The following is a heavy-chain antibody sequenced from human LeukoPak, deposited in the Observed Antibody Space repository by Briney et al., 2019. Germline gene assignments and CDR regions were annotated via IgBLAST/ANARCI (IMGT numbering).Heavy chain of an antibody. CDR2: ISSYNGNT. CDR3: SRHFVDGQEGYFHY. D-gene: IGHD2-21*01. CDR1: GYTFTSYG. J-gene: IGHJ4*02. Sequence: ASVKVSCKASGYTFTSYGISWVRQAPGQGLEWMGWISSYNGNTNYAQKLQGRVTMTTDTSTSTAYMELRSLTSDDKAVYYCSRHFVDGQEGYFHYWGQGTLVTVSS. V-gene: IGHV1-18*01.